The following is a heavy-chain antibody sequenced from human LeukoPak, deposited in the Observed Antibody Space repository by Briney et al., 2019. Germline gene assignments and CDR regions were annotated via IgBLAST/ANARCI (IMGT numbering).Heavy chain of an antibody. Sequence: GGSLRLSCAASGFTFSSFGMSWVRQAPGKGLEWVSAISSTGGTAYYADSVKGRFTISRDNSKNTLYLQMNSLRAEDTAVYYCAKGIRSYGDYQDYWGQGTLVTVSS. J-gene: IGHJ4*02. CDR2: ISSTGGTA. CDR1: GFTFSSFG. CDR3: AKGIRSYGDYQDY. D-gene: IGHD4-17*01. V-gene: IGHV3-23*01.